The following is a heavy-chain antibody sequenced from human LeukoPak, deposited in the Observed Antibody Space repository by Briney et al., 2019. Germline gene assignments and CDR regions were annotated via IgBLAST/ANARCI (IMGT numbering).Heavy chain of an antibody. CDR3: ARGGYSSGWSLYYFDY. D-gene: IGHD6-19*01. CDR2: INSDGSST. Sequence: QPGGSLRLSCAASGFTFSNYWMHWVRQAPGKGLVWVSRINSDGSSTSYADSVKGRFTISRDNAKNTLYLQMNSLRAEDTAVYYCARGGYSSGWSLYYFDYWGQGTLVTVSS. V-gene: IGHV3-74*01. J-gene: IGHJ4*02. CDR1: GFTFSNYW.